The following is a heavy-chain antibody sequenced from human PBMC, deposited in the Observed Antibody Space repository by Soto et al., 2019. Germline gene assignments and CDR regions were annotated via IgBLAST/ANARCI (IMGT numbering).Heavy chain of an antibody. CDR2: INYDGTT. CDR3: ATYRGGGGGRGY. V-gene: IGHV4-59*08. CDR1: GGSLSNYH. D-gene: IGHD3-16*01. J-gene: IGHJ4*02. Sequence: QVQLQESGPGLVKPSETLSLTCTVSGGSLSNYHCSWIRQPPGKGLEWIGYINYDGTTNYNPSVQSRVTIPIDTSKNQFSLKLSSVTAADTAVYYCATYRGGGGGRGYWGQGALVTVSS.